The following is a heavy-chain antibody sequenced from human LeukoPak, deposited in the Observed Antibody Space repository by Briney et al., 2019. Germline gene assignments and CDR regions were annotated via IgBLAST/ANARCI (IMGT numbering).Heavy chain of an antibody. Sequence: PGGSLRLSCAASGFTFSSYGMHWVRQAPGKGLEWVAVISYDGSNKYYADSVKGRFTISRDNSKNTLYLQMNSLRAEDTAVYYCAKDYYDSSGYYLSYFDYWGQGTLVTVSS. CDR3: AKDYYDSSGYYLSYFDY. CDR2: ISYDGSNK. V-gene: IGHV3-30*18. CDR1: GFTFSSYG. J-gene: IGHJ4*02. D-gene: IGHD3-22*01.